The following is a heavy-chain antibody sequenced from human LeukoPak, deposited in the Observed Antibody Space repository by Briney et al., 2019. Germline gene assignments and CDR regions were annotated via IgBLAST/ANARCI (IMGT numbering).Heavy chain of an antibody. D-gene: IGHD1-26*01. Sequence: SETLSLTCTVSGGSINDFYWTWIRQPPGKGLEWIGYIFYSGSANSNPSLEGRVTISVDTSKNQFSLKLSSVTAADTAAYYCARLRSGSTPPPPHYYYGLDVWGQGTTAIVSS. V-gene: IGHV4-59*01. CDR1: GGSINDFY. CDR2: IFYSGSA. J-gene: IGHJ6*02. CDR3: ARLRSGSTPPPPHYYYGLDV.